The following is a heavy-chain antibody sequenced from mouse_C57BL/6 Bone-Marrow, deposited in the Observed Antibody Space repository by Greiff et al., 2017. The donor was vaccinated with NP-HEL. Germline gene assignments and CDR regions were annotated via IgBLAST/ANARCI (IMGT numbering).Heavy chain of an antibody. V-gene: IGHV5-16*01. CDR3: ARGELRFAY. J-gene: IGHJ3*01. CDR2: INYDGSST. D-gene: IGHD2-1*01. Sequence: EVQLVESEGGLVQPGSSMKLSCTASGFTFSDYYMAWVRQVPEKGLEWVANINYDGSSTYYLDSLKSRFIISRDNAKNILYLQMSRLKSEDTATYYCARGELRFAYWGQGTLVTVSA. CDR1: GFTFSDYY.